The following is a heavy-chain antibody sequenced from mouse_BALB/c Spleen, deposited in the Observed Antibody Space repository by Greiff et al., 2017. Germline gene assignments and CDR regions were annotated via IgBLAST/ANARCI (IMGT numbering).Heavy chain of an antibody. V-gene: IGHV1-14*01. D-gene: IGHD2-3*01. CDR1: GYTFTSYV. CDR3: ARGWLLGYFDV. Sequence: VQLKESGPELVKPGASVKMSCKASGYTFTSYVMHWVKQKPGQGLEWIGYINPYNDGTKYNEKFKGKATLTSDKSSSTAYMELSSLTSEDSAVYYCARGWLLGYFDVWGAGTTVTVSS. J-gene: IGHJ1*01. CDR2: INPYNDGT.